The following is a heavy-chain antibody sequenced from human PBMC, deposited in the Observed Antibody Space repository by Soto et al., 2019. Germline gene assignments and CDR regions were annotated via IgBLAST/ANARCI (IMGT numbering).Heavy chain of an antibody. Sequence: SETLSLTCTVSGGSISGYYWSWIRQPPEKRLEWIGYINYFGSTNYNPSLKSRVTISVDTSREQFSLRLDSVTAADTAVYYCTRHDSNYDFWSGSPPRYGMDVWGQGTTVTVSS. D-gene: IGHD3-3*01. CDR1: GGSISGYY. V-gene: IGHV4-59*01. CDR2: INYFGST. CDR3: TRHDSNYDFWSGSPPRYGMDV. J-gene: IGHJ6*02.